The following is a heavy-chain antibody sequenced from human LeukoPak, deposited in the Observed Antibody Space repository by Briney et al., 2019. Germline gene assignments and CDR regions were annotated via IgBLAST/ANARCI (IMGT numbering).Heavy chain of an antibody. CDR1: GDSVCINSAA. V-gene: IGHV6-1*01. CDR2: TYYRSKWYF. CDR3: ARSISTGGFRLDY. J-gene: IGHJ4*02. Sequence: SQTLSLTCAIAGDSVCINSAAWNWIRQSPSRGLEWLGRTYYRSKWYFDYAVSVEGRITINPDTSKNQFSLHLNSLTPEATAVYYCARSISTGGFRLDYWGQGTLVTVSS. D-gene: IGHD2-2*01.